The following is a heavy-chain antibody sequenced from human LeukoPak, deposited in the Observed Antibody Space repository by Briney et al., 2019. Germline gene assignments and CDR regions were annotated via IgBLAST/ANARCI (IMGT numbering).Heavy chain of an antibody. CDR2: IYYSGST. CDR1: GGSISSYY. Sequence: PSETLSLTCTVSGGSISSYYWSWIRQPPGKGLEWIGYIYYSGSTYYNPSLKSRVTISVDTSKNQFSLKLSSVTAADTAVYYCARLEPIQLWLVASFGYFDYWGQGTLVTVSS. V-gene: IGHV4-59*08. D-gene: IGHD5-18*01. J-gene: IGHJ4*02. CDR3: ARLEPIQLWLVASFGYFDY.